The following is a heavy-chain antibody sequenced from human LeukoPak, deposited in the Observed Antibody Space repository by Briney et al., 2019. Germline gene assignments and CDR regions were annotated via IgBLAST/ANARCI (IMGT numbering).Heavy chain of an antibody. D-gene: IGHD3-10*01. Sequence: ASVKVSCKASGYTLTRYAINWLRQAPGQGLEWMGWINTNTGNPTYAQGFTGRFVFSLDTSVSTAYLQIFSLNVEDTAVYYCTRDTFTDGSSTFDIWGQGTMVTVFS. J-gene: IGHJ3*02. CDR3: TRDTFTDGSSTFDI. CDR2: INTNTGNP. V-gene: IGHV7-4-1*01. CDR1: GYTLTRYA.